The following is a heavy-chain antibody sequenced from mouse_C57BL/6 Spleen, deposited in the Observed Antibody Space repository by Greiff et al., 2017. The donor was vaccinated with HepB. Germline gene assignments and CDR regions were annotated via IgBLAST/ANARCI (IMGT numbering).Heavy chain of an antibody. CDR1: GYSFTGYY. CDR2: INPSTGGT. CDR3: ARGICYVHYYAMDY. D-gene: IGHD2-1*01. Sequence: VQLQQSGPELVKPGASVKISCKASGYSFTGYYMNWVKQSPEKSLEWIGEINPSTGGTTYNQKFKAKATLTVDKSSSTAYMQLKSLTSEDSAVYYCARGICYVHYYAMDYWGQGTSVTVSS. J-gene: IGHJ4*01. V-gene: IGHV1-42*01.